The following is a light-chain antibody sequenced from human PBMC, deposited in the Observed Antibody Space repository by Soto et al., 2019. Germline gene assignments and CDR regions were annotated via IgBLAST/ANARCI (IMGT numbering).Light chain of an antibody. Sequence: IVLTQSPGTLSLSPGEGTTLSCRASQSISRYLAWYQQKPGQGPRLLIYGASSRATGTPDRFSGSGSGTDFTLTINRLEPEDFALYYCQQYGSSPPTLGQGTKVDIK. CDR2: GAS. J-gene: IGKJ1*01. V-gene: IGKV3-20*01. CDR3: QQYGSSPPT. CDR1: QSISRY.